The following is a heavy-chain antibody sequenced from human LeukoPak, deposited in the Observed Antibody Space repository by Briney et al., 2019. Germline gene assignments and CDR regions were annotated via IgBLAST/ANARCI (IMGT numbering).Heavy chain of an antibody. V-gene: IGHV3-30*18. J-gene: IGHJ4*02. Sequence: GGSLRLSCAASGFTFSSYGMHWVRQAPGKGLEWVAVISYDGSNKYYADSVKGRFTISRDNSKNTLYLQMNSLRAEDTAVYYCAKVGDCSGGSCEDYWGQGTLVTVSS. CDR1: GFTFSSYG. CDR2: ISYDGSNK. CDR3: AKVGDCSGGSCEDY. D-gene: IGHD2-15*01.